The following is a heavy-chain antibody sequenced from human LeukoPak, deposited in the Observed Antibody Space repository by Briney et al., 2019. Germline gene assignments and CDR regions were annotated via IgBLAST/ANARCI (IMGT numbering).Heavy chain of an antibody. Sequence: ASVKVSFKASGYSFTGNYIHWVRQAPGQGLEWMGWINPNSGDTNYAQKFQGRATMTRDTSISTAYMDLSRLRSDDTAVYYCARDTGYIYSSSSVRYYYYGMDVWGQGTTVTVSS. J-gene: IGHJ6*02. D-gene: IGHD6-6*01. CDR2: INPNSGDT. CDR1: GYSFTGNY. CDR3: ARDTGYIYSSSSVRYYYYGMDV. V-gene: IGHV1-2*02.